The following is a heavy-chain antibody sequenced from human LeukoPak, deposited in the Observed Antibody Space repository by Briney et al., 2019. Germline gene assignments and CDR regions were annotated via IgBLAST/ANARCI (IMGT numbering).Heavy chain of an antibody. D-gene: IGHD3-22*01. V-gene: IGHV4-59*01. J-gene: IGHJ4*02. CDR2: IYYSGST. CDR1: GGSISSYH. Sequence: SETLSLTCTVSGGSISSYHWSWIRQPPGKGLEWIGYIYYSGSTNYNPSLKSRVTISVDTSKNQFSLKLSSVTAADTAVYYCARDHYYYDSSGPRLDYWGQGTLVTVSS. CDR3: ARDHYYYDSSGPRLDY.